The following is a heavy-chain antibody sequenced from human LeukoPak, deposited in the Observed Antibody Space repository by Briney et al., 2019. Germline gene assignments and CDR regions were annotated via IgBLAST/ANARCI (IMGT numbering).Heavy chain of an antibody. CDR1: GFTFSSYS. D-gene: IGHD6-19*01. J-gene: IGHJ4*02. CDR3: ARAPYTSGWYRGDNDY. Sequence: HPGGSLRLSCAASGFTFSSYSMNWVRQAPGKGLEWVAYISVSRGTRYYAYSVKGGFTIYRENAKNSLYLQMNRLRAEDTAVYYCARAPYTSGWYRGDNDYWGQGTLVTVSS. V-gene: IGHV3-48*01. CDR2: ISVSRGTR.